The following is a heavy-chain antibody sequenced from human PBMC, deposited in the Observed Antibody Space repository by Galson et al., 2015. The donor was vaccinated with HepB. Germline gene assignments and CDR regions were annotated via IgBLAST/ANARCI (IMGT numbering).Heavy chain of an antibody. Sequence: SVKVSCKASGGTFSSYAISWVRQAPGQGLEWMGGIIPIFGTANYAQKFQGRVTITADKSTSTAYMELSSLRSEDTAVYYCARDRIGLVTGWFDPWGQGTLVTVSS. CDR1: GGTFSSYA. J-gene: IGHJ5*02. D-gene: IGHD4-23*01. CDR2: IIPIFGTA. V-gene: IGHV1-69*06. CDR3: ARDRIGLVTGWFDP.